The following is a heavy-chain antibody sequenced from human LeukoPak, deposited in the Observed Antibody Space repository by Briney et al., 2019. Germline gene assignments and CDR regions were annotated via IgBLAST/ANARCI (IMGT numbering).Heavy chain of an antibody. V-gene: IGHV4-4*07. Sequence: SETLSLTCTVSGGSISSYYWSWIRQPAGKGLEWIGRLYTSGNTNYNPSLKSRVTISVDTSKNQFSLKLSSVTAADTAVYYCARHHRTNYYDSSGYFLSNWFDPWGQGTLVTVSS. J-gene: IGHJ5*02. D-gene: IGHD3-22*01. CDR1: GGSISSYY. CDR3: ARHHRTNYYDSSGYFLSNWFDP. CDR2: LYTSGNT.